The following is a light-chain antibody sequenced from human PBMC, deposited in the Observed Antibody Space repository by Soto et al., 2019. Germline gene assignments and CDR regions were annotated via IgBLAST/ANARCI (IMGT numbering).Light chain of an antibody. CDR3: QVWDSSSEHPVV. Sequence: SYELTQLPSVSVAPGQTARSTCGGNNIGSKSVQWCQQKPGQAPVLVVYDDSDRPSGIPERFSGSNSGNTATLTISRVEAGDEADYYCQVWDSSSEHPVVFCGGTKLTVL. CDR1: NIGSKS. CDR2: DDS. J-gene: IGLJ2*01. V-gene: IGLV3-21*02.